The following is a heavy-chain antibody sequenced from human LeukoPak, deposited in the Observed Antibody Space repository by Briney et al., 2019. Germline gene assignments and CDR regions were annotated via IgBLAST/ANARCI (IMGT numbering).Heavy chain of an antibody. D-gene: IGHD4-17*01. CDR1: GFTFSSFN. CDR3: ARGIYGDPVAFDS. CDR2: LKSDGSTA. Sequence: PGGTLRLSCAASGFTFSSFNMHWVRQAPGKGLVWVSRLKSDGSTAMYADSVQGRFTISRDNARNTVHLLMSSLTVEDTGVYYCARGIYGDPVAFDSGGQGALVTVSS. V-gene: IGHV3-74*03. J-gene: IGHJ4*02.